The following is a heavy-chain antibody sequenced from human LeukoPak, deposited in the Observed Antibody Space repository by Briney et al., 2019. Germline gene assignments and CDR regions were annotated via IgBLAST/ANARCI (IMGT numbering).Heavy chain of an antibody. Sequence: PSETLSLTCTVSGGSISGSSYYWGWIRQPPGKGLEWIGSIYYSGSTYYNPSLKSRVTISVDTSKNQFSLKLSSVTAADTAVYYCARQGMDGETDQYYFDYWGQGTLVTVSS. V-gene: IGHV4-39*01. CDR2: IYYSGST. CDR1: GGSISGSSYY. D-gene: IGHD2-2*03. J-gene: IGHJ4*02. CDR3: ARQGMDGETDQYYFDY.